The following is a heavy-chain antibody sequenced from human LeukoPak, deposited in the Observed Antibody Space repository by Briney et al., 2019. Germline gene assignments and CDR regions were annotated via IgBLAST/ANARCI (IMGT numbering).Heavy chain of an antibody. D-gene: IGHD6-13*01. CDR2: IYYSGST. J-gene: IGHJ5*02. CDR1: GGSISSYY. CDR3: ARNGYVNWFDP. V-gene: IGHV4-59*01. Sequence: PSETLSLTCTVSGGSISSYYWSWIRQPPGKGLEWIGYIYYSGSTNYNPSLKSRVTISVDTSKNQFSLKLSSVTAADTAVYYCARNGYVNWFDPWGQGTLVTVSS.